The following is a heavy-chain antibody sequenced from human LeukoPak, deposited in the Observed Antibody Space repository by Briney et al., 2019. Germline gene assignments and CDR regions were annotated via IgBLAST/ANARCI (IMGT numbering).Heavy chain of an antibody. V-gene: IGHV4-39*01. CDR2: IFYSGTT. J-gene: IGHJ5*02. CDR1: GGSISSTSYF. D-gene: IGHD3-22*01. Sequence: SETLSLTCTVSGGSISSTSYFWGWIRQPPGKGLEWIGTIFYSGTTYYNPSLKSRVTISVDTSKNQFSLKLSSVTAADTAVYYCARPAHTYYYDSSGYYHGWFDPWGQGTLVTVSS. CDR3: ARPAHTYYYDSSGYYHGWFDP.